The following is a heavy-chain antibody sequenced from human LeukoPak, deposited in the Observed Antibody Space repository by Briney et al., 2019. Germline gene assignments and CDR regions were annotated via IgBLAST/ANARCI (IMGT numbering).Heavy chain of an antibody. CDR1: GFTFSTFG. Sequence: PGGSLRLSCAASGFTFSTFGMHWVRQAPGKGLEWVAFIRSDETNKYYGDSVRGRFTISRGNSRNTLYLQMNSLRPEDTAVYYCATDDYWGQGTLVTVSS. CDR3: ATDDY. V-gene: IGHV3-30*02. CDR2: IRSDETNK. J-gene: IGHJ4*02.